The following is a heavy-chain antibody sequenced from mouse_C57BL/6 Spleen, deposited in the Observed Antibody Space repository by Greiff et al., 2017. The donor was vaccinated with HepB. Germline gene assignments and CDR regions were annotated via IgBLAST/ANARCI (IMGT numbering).Heavy chain of an antibody. CDR2: ISSSGST. CDR1: GYSITNGNHW. D-gene: IGHD1-1*01. V-gene: IGHV3-4*01. Sequence: EVKLVESGPALVKPSQTVSLTCTVTGYSITNGNHWWNWIRQVSGSKLEWIGYISSSGSTDSNPSLKSRISITRDTSKNQLFLQLNSVTTEDIATYYCARGDYYGSSYYFDYWGQGTTLTVSS. J-gene: IGHJ2*01. CDR3: ARGDYYGSSYYFDY.